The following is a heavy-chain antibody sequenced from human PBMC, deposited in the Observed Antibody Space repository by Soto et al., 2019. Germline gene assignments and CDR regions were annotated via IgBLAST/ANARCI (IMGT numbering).Heavy chain of an antibody. Sequence: ASVKVSFKVSGYTLTELSMHWLRQAPGKGLEWMGGFDPEDGETIYAQKFQGRVTMTEDTSTDTAYMELSSLRSEDTAVYYCATANPNYYDSSGRFDYWGQGTLVTVSS. CDR3: ATANPNYYDSSGRFDY. CDR1: GYTLTELS. CDR2: FDPEDGET. V-gene: IGHV1-24*01. J-gene: IGHJ4*02. D-gene: IGHD3-22*01.